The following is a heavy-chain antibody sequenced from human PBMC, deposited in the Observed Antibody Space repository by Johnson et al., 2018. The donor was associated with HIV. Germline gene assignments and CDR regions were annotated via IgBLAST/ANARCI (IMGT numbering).Heavy chain of an antibody. CDR1: GLSVSSYY. CDR3: ATKGSKWELIVEGFAV. Sequence: EQLVESGGGLVQPGGSLRLSCAASGLSVSSYYMSWVRQAPGKGLEWVSVLSSGGDTYYTDSVNGRFTISRDNSKNTLYLQMNSLRAEDTAVYYCATKGSKWELIVEGFAVWGQGTMVTVSS. V-gene: IGHV3-66*01. CDR2: LSSGGDT. D-gene: IGHD1-26*01. J-gene: IGHJ3*01.